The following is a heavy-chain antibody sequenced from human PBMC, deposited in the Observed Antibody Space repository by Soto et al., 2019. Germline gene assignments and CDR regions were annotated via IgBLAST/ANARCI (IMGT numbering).Heavy chain of an antibody. J-gene: IGHJ4*02. CDR1: GFTFSDYY. V-gene: IGHV3-11*04. Sequence: PGGSLRLSCAASGFTFSDYYMSWIRQAPGKGLEWVSYISSRSSTIFYADSVKGRFTISRDNSKNTLYLQMNSLRAEDTAVYYCAKDRGVEVTTRFFDYWGQGTLVTVSS. CDR3: AKDRGVEVTTRFFDY. CDR2: ISSRSSTI. D-gene: IGHD4-17*01.